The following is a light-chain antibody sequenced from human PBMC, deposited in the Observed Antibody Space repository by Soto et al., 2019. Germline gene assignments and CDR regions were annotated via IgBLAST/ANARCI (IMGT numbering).Light chain of an antibody. CDR3: SSDTISSTLCT. V-gene: IGLV2-14*01. Sequence: QSALTQPASVSGSPGQSITISCTGTSSDVGGYNYVSWYQQHPGKAPKLIIYDVSNRPSGVSNRFSGSKSGNTASLTISGLQAEDEADYYCSSDTISSTLCTFGGGTKLTVL. CDR2: DVS. CDR1: SSDVGGYNY. J-gene: IGLJ2*01.